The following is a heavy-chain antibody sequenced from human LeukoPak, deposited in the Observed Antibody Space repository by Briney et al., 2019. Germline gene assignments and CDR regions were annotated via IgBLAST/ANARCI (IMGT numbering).Heavy chain of an antibody. Sequence: ASVKVSCKASGGTFSSYAISWVRQAPGQGLEWMGGIIPIFGTANYAQKFPGRVTITTDESTSTAYMELSSLRSEDTAVYYCASNRYNWKSAGVGRDSSWYWFDPWGQGTLVTVSS. CDR3: ASNRYNWKSAGVGRDSSWYWFDP. J-gene: IGHJ5*02. V-gene: IGHV1-69*05. CDR2: IIPIFGTA. D-gene: IGHD1-20*01. CDR1: GGTFSSYA.